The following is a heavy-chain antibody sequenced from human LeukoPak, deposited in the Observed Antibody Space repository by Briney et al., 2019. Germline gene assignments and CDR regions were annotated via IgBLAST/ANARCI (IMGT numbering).Heavy chain of an antibody. Sequence: PSETLSLTCTASGGXISGDHCNWIRQPPGKGLEWIGYIYYSGSTNYNPSLKSRVTISIDTSKNQFSLKLTSVTAADTAVYYCARRNDFGIWGQGTMVTVSS. CDR3: ARRNDFGI. J-gene: IGHJ3*02. CDR2: IYYSGST. V-gene: IGHV4-59*08. CDR1: GGXISGDH.